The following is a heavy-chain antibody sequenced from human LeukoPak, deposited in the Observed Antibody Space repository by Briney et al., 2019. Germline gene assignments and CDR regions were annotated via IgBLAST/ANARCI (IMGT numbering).Heavy chain of an antibody. CDR2: IYTSGST. Sequence: SQTLSLTCTVSGGSLSSGSYYWSWIRQPAGEGRECIGRIYTSGSTNYTPSLQRRVTISVDTSKNQFSLKLSSVTAADTAVYYCAREHRTGPSFDYWGQGTLVTVSS. D-gene: IGHD1-14*01. CDR1: GGSLSSGSYY. V-gene: IGHV4-61*02. J-gene: IGHJ4*02. CDR3: AREHRTGPSFDY.